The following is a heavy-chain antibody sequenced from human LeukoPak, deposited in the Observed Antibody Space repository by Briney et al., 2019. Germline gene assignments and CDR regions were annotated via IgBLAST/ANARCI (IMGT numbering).Heavy chain of an antibody. V-gene: IGHV3-23*01. D-gene: IGHD3-22*01. CDR2: ISGSGTNT. Sequence: GGSLRLSCAASGFTFSRYAMTWVRQAPGKGLEWVSGISGSGTNTYYADSVKGRFTISRDNSKNTLYLQMNSLRAEDTAAYYCAKGTYDSRGHFDYWGQGTLVSVSS. CDR3: AKGTYDSRGHFDY. J-gene: IGHJ4*02. CDR1: GFTFSRYA.